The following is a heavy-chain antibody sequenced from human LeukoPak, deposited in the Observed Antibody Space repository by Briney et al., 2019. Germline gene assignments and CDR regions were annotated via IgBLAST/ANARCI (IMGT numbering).Heavy chain of an antibody. CDR3: ARDKRYCTSGRCWGVQFGP. J-gene: IGHJ5*02. D-gene: IGHD2-8*01. CDR2: IYRGGDT. V-gene: IGHV3-66*01. CDR1: GFTVSTNY. Sequence: GGSLRLSCVASGFTVSTNYMSWVRQAPGKGPEWSSIIYRGGDTYYADSVKGRFTISRDNSKNTLYLQMNAVSAEDTAVYYCARDKRYCTSGRCWGVQFGPWGQGTLVTVSS.